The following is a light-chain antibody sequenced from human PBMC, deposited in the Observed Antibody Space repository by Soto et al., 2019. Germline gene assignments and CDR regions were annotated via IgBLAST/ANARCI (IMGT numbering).Light chain of an antibody. CDR1: QSINNL. CDR3: QQYDSYSLT. J-gene: IGKJ4*01. Sequence: DVQMTQSPSTLSASVGDRVTITCRASQSINNLLAWYQQKPGKAPKFLIYDVSTLESGVPSRSSGSGSGTEFTLTISSLQPEDFATYYCQQYDSYSLTFGRGTKVDIK. V-gene: IGKV1-5*01. CDR2: DVS.